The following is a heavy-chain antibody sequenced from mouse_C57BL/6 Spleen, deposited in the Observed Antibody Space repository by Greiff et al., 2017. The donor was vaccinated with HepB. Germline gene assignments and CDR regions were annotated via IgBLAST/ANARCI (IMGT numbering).Heavy chain of an antibody. Sequence: EVKLMESGGGLVKPGGSLKLSCAASGFTFSSYAMSWVRQTPEKRLEWVATISDGGSYTYYPDNVKGRFTISRDNAKNNLYLQMSHLKSEDTAMYYGARDGLPAWFAYWGQGTLVTVSA. CDR3: ARDGLPAWFAY. CDR2: ISDGGSYT. CDR1: GFTFSSYA. V-gene: IGHV5-4*01. J-gene: IGHJ3*01. D-gene: IGHD2-4*01.